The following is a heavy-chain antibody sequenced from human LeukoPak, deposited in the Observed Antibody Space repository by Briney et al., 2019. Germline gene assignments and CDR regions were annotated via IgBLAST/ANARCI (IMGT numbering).Heavy chain of an antibody. D-gene: IGHD3-16*01. CDR3: ARGEFYYDL. CDR2: ISTFNGYT. J-gene: IGHJ4*02. Sequence: ASVKVSCKPSGYIFTSNSITWVRQASGQQLEWMGWISTFNGYTKYAQNLQGRITMTRDTSTRTVYLEMRNLRSDDTAVYCCARGEFYYDLWGQGTLVTVSS. CDR1: GYIFTSNS. V-gene: IGHV1-18*04.